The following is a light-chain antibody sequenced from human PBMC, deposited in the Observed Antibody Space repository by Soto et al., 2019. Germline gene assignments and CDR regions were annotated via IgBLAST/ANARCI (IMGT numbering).Light chain of an antibody. CDR1: QSISSW. Sequence: DIQMTQSPSTLSASVGDRVTITCRASQSISSWLAWYQQKPGKAPKLLIYDASSLESGVPSRFSGCGSGTEFTLTISSLQPDDFATYYCQQYNSSPLTFGGGTKVEIK. CDR2: DAS. J-gene: IGKJ4*01. V-gene: IGKV1-5*01. CDR3: QQYNSSPLT.